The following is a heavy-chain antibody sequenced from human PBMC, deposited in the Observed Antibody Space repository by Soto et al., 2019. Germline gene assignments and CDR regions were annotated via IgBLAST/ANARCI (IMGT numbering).Heavy chain of an antibody. D-gene: IGHD1-26*01. J-gene: IGHJ4*02. Sequence: GGSLRLSCAASGFTFSGSAMHWVRQASGKGLEWVGRIRSKANSYATAYAASVKGRFTISRDDSKNTAYLQMNSLKTEDTAVYYCTRRSSVGATRFDYWGQGTLVTVSS. V-gene: IGHV3-73*01. CDR3: TRRSSVGATRFDY. CDR2: IRSKANSYAT. CDR1: GFTFSGSA.